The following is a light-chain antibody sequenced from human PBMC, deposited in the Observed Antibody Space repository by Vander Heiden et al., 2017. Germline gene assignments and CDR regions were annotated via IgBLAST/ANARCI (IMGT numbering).Light chain of an antibody. J-gene: IGKJ2*01. Sequence: ESVLTQSPGTLSLSPGERVTLSCRASQSVSSSYLGWYQQKPGQAPRLLIYGASRRATGIPDRSSGSGSGTDFTLTISRLEPEDFAVYYCQQYGSSPPFTFGQGTKLEIK. CDR2: GAS. CDR3: QQYGSSPPFT. CDR1: QSVSSSY. V-gene: IGKV3-20*01.